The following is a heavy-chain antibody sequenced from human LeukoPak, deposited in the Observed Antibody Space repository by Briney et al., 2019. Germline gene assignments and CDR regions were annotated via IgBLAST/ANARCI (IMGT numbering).Heavy chain of an antibody. J-gene: IGHJ4*02. D-gene: IGHD5-18*01. CDR2: ISSSGSTI. V-gene: IGHV3-48*04. CDR1: GFTFSSYG. CDR3: ARVDRGYSYGSIDY. Sequence: GGSLRLSCAASGFTFSSYGMSWVRQAPGKGLEWVSYISSSGSTIYYADSVKGRFTISRDNAKNSLYLQMNSLRAEDTAVYYCARVDRGYSYGSIDYWGQGTLVTVSS.